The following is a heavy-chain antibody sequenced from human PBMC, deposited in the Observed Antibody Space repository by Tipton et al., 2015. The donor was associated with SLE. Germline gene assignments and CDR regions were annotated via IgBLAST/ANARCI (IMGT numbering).Heavy chain of an antibody. CDR3: ARVLTGSCFDN. V-gene: IGHV4-59*01. D-gene: IGHD7-27*01. J-gene: IGHJ4*02. CDR1: GGSISSYY. CDR2: IYYSGST. Sequence: TLSLTCTVSGGSISSYYWSWIRQPPGKGLEWIGYIYYSGSTKYNPSFKSRVIISVDTSRNQFSLNLSSVTAADTAVYYCARVLTGSCFDNWGQGTLVTVSS.